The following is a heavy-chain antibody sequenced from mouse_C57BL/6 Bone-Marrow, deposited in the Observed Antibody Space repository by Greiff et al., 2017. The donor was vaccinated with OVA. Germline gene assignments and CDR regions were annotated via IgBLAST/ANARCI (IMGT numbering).Heavy chain of an antibody. D-gene: IGHD1-1*01. V-gene: IGHV1-15*01. J-gene: IGHJ2*01. CDR1: GYTFTDYE. CDR3: TRALCYGTPYYFDY. CDR2: IDPETGGT. Sequence: QVQLQQSGAELVRPGASVTLSCKASGYTFTDYEMHWVKQTPVHGLEWIGAIDPETGGTAYNQKFKGKAILTADKSSSTAYMELRSLTSEDSAVYYCTRALCYGTPYYFDYWGQGTTLTVSS.